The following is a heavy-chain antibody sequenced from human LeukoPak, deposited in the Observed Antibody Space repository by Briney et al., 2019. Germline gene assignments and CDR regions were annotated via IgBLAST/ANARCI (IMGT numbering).Heavy chain of an antibody. CDR1: GFTFREYR. V-gene: IGHV3-21*01. D-gene: IGHD2-15*01. Sequence: GGSLSLSRTASGFTFREYRLNWVGQAGARGLDGVSSISSSSVFIYHADAVTGRFTISRDNAKNSLYLQMNSLRGEDTAVYYCARCSGGTCFNYYGMDVWGKGTTVTVSS. CDR3: ARCSGGTCFNYYGMDV. J-gene: IGHJ6*04. CDR2: ISSSSVFI.